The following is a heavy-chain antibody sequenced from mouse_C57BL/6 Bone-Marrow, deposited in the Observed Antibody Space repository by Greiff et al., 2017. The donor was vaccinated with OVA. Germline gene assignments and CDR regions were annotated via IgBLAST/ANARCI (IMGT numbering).Heavy chain of an antibody. J-gene: IGHJ3*01. D-gene: IGHD1-1*01. CDR3: ARSRYYGSRAWFAY. Sequence: VQLQQPGAELVRPGSSVKLSCKASGYTFTSYWMHWVKQRPIQGLEWIGNIDPSDSETHYNQKFKDKATLTVDKSSSTAYMQLSSLTSEDSAVYYCARSRYYGSRAWFAYWGQGTLVTVSA. V-gene: IGHV1-52*01. CDR1: GYTFTSYW. CDR2: IDPSDSET.